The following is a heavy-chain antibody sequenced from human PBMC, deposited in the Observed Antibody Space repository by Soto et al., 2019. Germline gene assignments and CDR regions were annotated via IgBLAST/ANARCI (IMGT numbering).Heavy chain of an antibody. CDR3: ASPYYYGSGSYFNAYDI. CDR2: IIPILGIA. V-gene: IGHV1-69*02. CDR1: GGTFSSYT. J-gene: IGHJ3*02. Sequence: QVQLVQSGAEVKKPGSSVKVSCKASGGTFSSYTISWVRQAPGQGLEWMGRIIPILGIANYAQKFQGRVTITADKSTSTAYMELSSLRSEDTAVYYCASPYYYGSGSYFNAYDIWGQGTMVTVSS. D-gene: IGHD3-10*01.